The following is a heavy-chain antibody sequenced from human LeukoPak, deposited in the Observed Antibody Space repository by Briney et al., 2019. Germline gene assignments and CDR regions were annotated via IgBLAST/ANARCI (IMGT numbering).Heavy chain of an antibody. CDR2: LSGSGNAT. CDR1: GFAFTNFA. V-gene: IGHV3-23*01. J-gene: IGHJ4*02. D-gene: IGHD5-24*01. CDR3: ASQMAATSH. Sequence: GGSLRLSCAASGFAFTNFAMSWVRQAPGKGLEWVSALSGSGNATYYADYVRGRFTISRDNSKNILYLQMNSLLAEDTAVYFCASQMAATSHWGQGILVTVSS.